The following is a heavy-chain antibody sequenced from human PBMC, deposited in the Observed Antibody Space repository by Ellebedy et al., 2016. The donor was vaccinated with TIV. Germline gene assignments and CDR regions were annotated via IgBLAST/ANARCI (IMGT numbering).Heavy chain of an antibody. J-gene: IGHJ5*02. Sequence: KLQGRVTMTTDTSTSTAYMELRSLRSDDTVVYYCARDGVNWFDPWGQGTLVTVSS. V-gene: IGHV1-18*01. D-gene: IGHD3-3*01. CDR3: ARDGVNWFDP.